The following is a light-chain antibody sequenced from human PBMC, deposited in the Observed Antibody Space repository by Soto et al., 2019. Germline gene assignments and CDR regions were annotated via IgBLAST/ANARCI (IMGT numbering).Light chain of an antibody. CDR1: NIDTKS. J-gene: IGLJ1*01. Sequence: SYVLTQPPSVSVAPGQTAKIPCAGDNIDTKSMHWYQQRPGQAPVLVVHDDTDRAAGIPARFSGSKSGGTATLTISRVEAGDEADYYCLLAYGGGRPYVFGTGTKLTVL. V-gene: IGLV3-21*02. CDR3: LLAYGGGRPYV. CDR2: DDT.